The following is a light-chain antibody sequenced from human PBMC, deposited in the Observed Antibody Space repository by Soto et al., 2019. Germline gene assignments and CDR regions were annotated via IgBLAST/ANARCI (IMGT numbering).Light chain of an antibody. J-gene: IGLJ1*01. CDR1: SSNIGSNY. Sequence: QSVLTQPPSASGTPGQRVIISCSGSSSNIGSNYVYWYQQLPGTAPRLLIYRNNQRPSGVPDRFSGSQSGTSASLAISGLRSEDEADYYCTAWDDSLSVYVFGTGNKVTVL. V-gene: IGLV1-47*01. CDR2: RNN. CDR3: TAWDDSLSVYV.